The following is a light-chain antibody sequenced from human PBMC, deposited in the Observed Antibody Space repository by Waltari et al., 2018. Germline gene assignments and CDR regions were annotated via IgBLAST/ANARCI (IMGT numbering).Light chain of an antibody. Sequence: DIQMTHSPSSLTASVGDRVTITCRASQDIGDFLVWVQQRPGKAPKSLIYAASTLQGGVPSRFSGSGSGTDFTLTISSLQPEDSGTYYCQQYQDYPHTFGGGTRVEVK. V-gene: IGKV1-16*01. J-gene: IGKJ4*01. CDR3: QQYQDYPHT. CDR1: QDIGDF. CDR2: AAS.